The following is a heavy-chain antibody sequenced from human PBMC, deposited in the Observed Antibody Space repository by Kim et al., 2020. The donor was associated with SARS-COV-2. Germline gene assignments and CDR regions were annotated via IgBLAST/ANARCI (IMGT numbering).Heavy chain of an antibody. CDR3: ARDRNVLYDYIWAGDY. CDR2: ISAYNGNT. CDR1: GYTFTSYG. V-gene: IGHV1-18*01. J-gene: IGHJ4*02. D-gene: IGHD3-16*01. Sequence: ASVKVSCKASGYTFTSYGISWVRQAPGQGLEWMGWISAYNGNTNYAQKLQGRVTMTTDTSTSTAYMELRSLRSDDTAVYYCARDRNVLYDYIWAGDYWGQGTLVTVSS.